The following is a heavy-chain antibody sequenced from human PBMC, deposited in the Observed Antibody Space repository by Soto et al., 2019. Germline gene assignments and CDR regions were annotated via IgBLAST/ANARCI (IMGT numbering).Heavy chain of an antibody. CDR3: ATHCSSTRCYFRVVP. Sequence: PSETLSLTCTVSGASVKTGGYYWTWIRQFPGKGLEWMGYIFYLSTTYYNPSLASRIAMSLDLSKNQFSLRLTSVTAADTAVYYCATHCSSTRCYFRVVPWCQATLVTVFS. CDR2: IFYLSTT. V-gene: IGHV4-31*03. D-gene: IGHD2-2*01. J-gene: IGHJ5*02. CDR1: GASVKTGGYY.